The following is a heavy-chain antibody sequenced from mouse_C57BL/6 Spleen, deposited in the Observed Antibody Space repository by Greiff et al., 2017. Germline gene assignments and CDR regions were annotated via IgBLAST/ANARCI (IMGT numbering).Heavy chain of an antibody. Sequence: QQSCKALGYTFTSYWMHWVKQRPGQGLERIGNIKPSNGGTNYNEKFKSKATLTVDKSSSTAYMQLSSLTSGGTAVYDCARAHGSPWFADWGQGTLVTVAA. CDR3: ARAHGSPWFAD. J-gene: IGHJ3*01. D-gene: IGHD1-1*01. CDR1: GYTFTSYW. V-gene: IGHV1-53*01. CDR2: IKPSNGGT.